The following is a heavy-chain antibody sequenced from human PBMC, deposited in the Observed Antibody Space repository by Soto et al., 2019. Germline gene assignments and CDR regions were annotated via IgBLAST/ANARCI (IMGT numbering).Heavy chain of an antibody. D-gene: IGHD1-26*01. CDR2: INHSGST. J-gene: IGHJ5*02. CDR3: ATREMGARFDP. V-gene: IGHV4-34*01. Sequence: PSETLSLTCAVYGGSFSGYYWSWIRQPPGKGLEWIGEINHSGSTNYNPSLKSRVTISVDTSKNQFSLKLRSVTAADTAVYYCATREMGARFDPWGQGTLVTVSS. CDR1: GGSFSGYY.